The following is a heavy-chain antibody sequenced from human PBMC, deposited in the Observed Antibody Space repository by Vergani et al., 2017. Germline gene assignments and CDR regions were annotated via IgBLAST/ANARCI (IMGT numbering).Heavy chain of an antibody. CDR2: IYYSGST. D-gene: IGHD1-14*01. V-gene: IGHV4-59*01. CDR1: GGSISSYY. Sequence: QVQLQESGPGLVKPSETLSLTCTVSGGSISSYYWSWIRQPPGKGLEWIGYIYYSGSTNYNPSLKSRVTISVDTSKNQFSLKLSSVTAADTAVSYCARKGPEDWFDPWGQGTLVTVSS. CDR3: ARKGPEDWFDP. J-gene: IGHJ5*02.